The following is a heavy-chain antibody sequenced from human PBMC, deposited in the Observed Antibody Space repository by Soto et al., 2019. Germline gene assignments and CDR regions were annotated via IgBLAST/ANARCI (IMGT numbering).Heavy chain of an antibody. CDR1: GVTFSSYG. J-gene: IGHJ6*02. CDR2: IWYEGSNK. CDR3: ARGVAKWNQILFYYDGMDV. D-gene: IGHD1-1*01. V-gene: IGHV3-33*01. Sequence: QVQLVESGGGVVQPGRSPRLSCAASGVTFSSYGMHWVRQAPGKGLEWVAVIWYEGSNKYYADSVKGRFTISRDNSKNTLYLQMNSLRAEDTAVYYWARGVAKWNQILFYYDGMDVWGQGTPVTVSS.